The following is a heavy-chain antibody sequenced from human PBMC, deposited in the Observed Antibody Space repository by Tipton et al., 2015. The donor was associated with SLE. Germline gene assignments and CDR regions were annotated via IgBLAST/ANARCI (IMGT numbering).Heavy chain of an antibody. J-gene: IGHJ4*02. CDR2: ISSSGSTI. CDR3: ARGFFHDYWSAEQGRKSFYFDN. Sequence: SLRLSCAASGFTFSSYEMNWVRQAPGKGLEWVSYISSSGSTIYYADSVKGRFTISRDNAKNSLYLQMNSLRAEDTAMYFCARGFFHDYWSAEQGRKSFYFDNWGQGALVTVSS. D-gene: IGHD3-3*01. V-gene: IGHV3-48*03. CDR1: GFTFSSYE.